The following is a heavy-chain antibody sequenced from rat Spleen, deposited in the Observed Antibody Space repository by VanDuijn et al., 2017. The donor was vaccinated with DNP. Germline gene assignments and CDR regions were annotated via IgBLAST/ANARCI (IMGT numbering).Heavy chain of an antibody. Sequence: EVQLVESGGDLVQPGRSLKLSCAASGFTFSDYNMAWVRQAPKKGLEWVASISPSGSSTYYPDSVKGRFIISRDNAKSTLYLQMNSLRSEDTATYYCTRDNYSSYMPYYYAMDAWGQGTSVTVSS. CDR3: TRDNYSSYMPYYYAMDA. D-gene: IGHD1-2*01. CDR1: GFTFSDYN. V-gene: IGHV5-7*01. J-gene: IGHJ4*01. CDR2: ISPSGSST.